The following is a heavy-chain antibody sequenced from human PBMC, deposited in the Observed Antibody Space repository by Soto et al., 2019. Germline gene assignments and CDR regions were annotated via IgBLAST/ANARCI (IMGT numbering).Heavy chain of an antibody. V-gene: IGHV3-30-3*01. CDR3: ARGTSGSYYYYYGMDV. CDR2: VSYDGNNR. D-gene: IGHD1-26*01. J-gene: IGHJ6*02. CDR1: GFTFSSYA. Sequence: QVQVVESGGGVVQPGRSLRLSCAASGFTFSSYAIHLVRQAPGKGLEWVAVVSYDGNNRYYADSVNGRFTISRDNSKNTLYLQVNSLRAEDTAVYYCARGTSGSYYYYYGMDVWGQGTTVTVSS.